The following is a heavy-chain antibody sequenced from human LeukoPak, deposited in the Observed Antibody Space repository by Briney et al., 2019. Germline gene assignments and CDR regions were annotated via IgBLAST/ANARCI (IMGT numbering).Heavy chain of an antibody. D-gene: IGHD3-22*01. Sequence: ASVKVSCKASGYTFTGYYIHWVRQAPGQGLEWMGWINPNSGGTNYAQKFQGRVTMTRDTSISTAYMELSRLRSDDTAVYYCVRDVLGTYYYGSSVPGGNWGQGTLVTVSS. J-gene: IGHJ4*02. V-gene: IGHV1-2*02. CDR2: INPNSGGT. CDR1: GYTFTGYY. CDR3: VRDVLGTYYYGSSVPGGN.